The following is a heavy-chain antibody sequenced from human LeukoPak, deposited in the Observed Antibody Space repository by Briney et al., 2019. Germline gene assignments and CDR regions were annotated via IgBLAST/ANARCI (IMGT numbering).Heavy chain of an antibody. CDR2: IYYSGST. CDR3: ARQIPYGSGSFDY. Sequence: KASQTLSLTCTVSGVSIIGGGYYWSWIRQPPGKGLEWIGYIYYSGSTNYNPSLKSRVTISVDTSKNQFSLKLSSVTAADTAVYYCARQIPYGSGSFDYWGQGTLVTVSS. V-gene: IGHV4-61*08. D-gene: IGHD3-10*01. CDR1: GVSIIGGGYY. J-gene: IGHJ4*02.